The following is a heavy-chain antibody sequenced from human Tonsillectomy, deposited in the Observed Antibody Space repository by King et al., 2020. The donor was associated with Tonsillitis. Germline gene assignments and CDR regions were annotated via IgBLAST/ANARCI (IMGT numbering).Heavy chain of an antibody. CDR3: ARDLYSSGWYYFDY. V-gene: IGHV4-61*01. CDR1: GGSVSSDTYY. D-gene: IGHD6-19*01. CDR2: IYYSGST. J-gene: IGHJ4*02. Sequence: VQLQESGPGLVKPSETLSLTCTVSGGSVSSDTYYWSWIRQPPGKGLEWIGYIYYSGSTNYNPSLKSRVTISVDTSKYQFSLTLTSVTAADTAVCYCARDLYSSGWYYFDYWGQGTLVTVSS.